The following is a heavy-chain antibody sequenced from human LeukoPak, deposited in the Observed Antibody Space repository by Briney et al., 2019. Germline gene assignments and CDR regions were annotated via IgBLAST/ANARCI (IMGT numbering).Heavy chain of an antibody. CDR1: GFTFDDYA. CDR2: ISWNSGSI. CDR3: ARAGDAYYYYYYMDV. D-gene: IGHD7-27*01. J-gene: IGHJ6*03. Sequence: GRSLRLSCAASGFTFDDYAMHWVRQAPGKGLEWVSGISWNSGSIGYADSVKGRFTISRDNAKNSLYLQMNSLRAEDTAVYYCARAGDAYYYYYYMDVWGKGTTVTVSS. V-gene: IGHV3-9*01.